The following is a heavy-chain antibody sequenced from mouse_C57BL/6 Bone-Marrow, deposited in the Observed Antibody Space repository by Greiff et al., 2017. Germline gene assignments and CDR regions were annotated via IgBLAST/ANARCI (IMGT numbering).Heavy chain of an antibody. V-gene: IGHV3-6*01. CDR1: GYSITSGYY. J-gene: IGHJ3*01. Sequence: EVKLQESGPGLVKPSQSLYLTCSVTGYSITSGYYWTWIRQFPGNKLEWMGYISYDGSNNYNPYLKNRIPITRDTSKNQFFLKLNSVTTEDTATYSDAREGVYYGSSYVAWFAYWGQGTLVTVSA. CDR3: AREGVYYGSSYVAWFAY. D-gene: IGHD1-1*01. CDR2: ISYDGSN.